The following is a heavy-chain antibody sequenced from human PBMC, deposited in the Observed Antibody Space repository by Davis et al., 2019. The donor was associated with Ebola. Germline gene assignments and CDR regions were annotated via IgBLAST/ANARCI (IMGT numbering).Heavy chain of an antibody. V-gene: IGHV3-23*01. CDR1: GFTFSSYS. D-gene: IGHD6-13*01. Sequence: GGSLRLSCAASGFTFSSYSMNWVRQAPGEGLEWVSVLSGSGDSTYYADSVKGRFTISRDNSKNTLYLQMNSLRAEDTAVYYCARGPSTGNSFSYWGQGTLVTVSS. CDR2: LSGSGDST. J-gene: IGHJ4*02. CDR3: ARGPSTGNSFSY.